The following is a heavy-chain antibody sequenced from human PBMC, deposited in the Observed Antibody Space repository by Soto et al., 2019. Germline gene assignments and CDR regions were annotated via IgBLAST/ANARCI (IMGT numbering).Heavy chain of an antibody. D-gene: IGHD2-2*01. CDR3: ARSRSVPYYYSGLDV. J-gene: IGHJ6*02. Sequence: VQLVQSGAEVKKPGASVKVSCKASGYTFSRSGISWVRQAPGQGLEWMGWISTLNGDTNYAQKVQGRVTMTTDTSTSTAFMELMSLRSDDTAVDYCARSRSVPYYYSGLDVWGQGTTVTVSS. CDR1: GYTFSRSG. V-gene: IGHV1-18*01. CDR2: ISTLNGDT.